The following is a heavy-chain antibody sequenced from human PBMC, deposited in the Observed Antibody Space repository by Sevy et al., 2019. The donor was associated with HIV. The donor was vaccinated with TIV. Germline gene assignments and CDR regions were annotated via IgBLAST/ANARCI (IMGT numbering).Heavy chain of an antibody. Sequence: GGSLRLSCAASGFTFSSYEMNWVRQAPGKGLEWVSYISYSGTTRSYSDSVRGRFTISRDNAGNSLYLQMKSLRAEDTAVYYCARDLPPSATTVAHFDYWGQGALVTVSS. J-gene: IGHJ4*02. CDR2: ISYSGTTR. CDR3: ARDLPPSATTVAHFDY. V-gene: IGHV3-48*03. CDR1: GFTFSSYE. D-gene: IGHD4-17*01.